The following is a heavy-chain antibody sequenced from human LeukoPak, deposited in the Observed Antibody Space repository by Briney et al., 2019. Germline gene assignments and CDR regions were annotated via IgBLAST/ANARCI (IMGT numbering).Heavy chain of an antibody. CDR3: AKVGGYSSGWLVYYFDY. CDR1: GFTFSSYS. D-gene: IGHD6-19*01. V-gene: IGHV3-21*01. CDR2: ISSSSSYI. J-gene: IGHJ4*02. Sequence: GGSLRLSCAASGFTFSSYSMNWVRQAPGKGLEWVSSISSSSSYIYYADSVKGRFTISRDNAKNSLYLQMNSLRAEDTAVYFCAKVGGYSSGWLVYYFDYWGQGALVTVSS.